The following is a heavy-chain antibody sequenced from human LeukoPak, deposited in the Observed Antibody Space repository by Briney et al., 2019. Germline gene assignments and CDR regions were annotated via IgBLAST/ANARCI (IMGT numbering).Heavy chain of an antibody. V-gene: IGHV3-23*01. CDR1: GFTFSSYG. CDR2: ISSSGGST. Sequence: GGSLRLSCAASGFTFSSYGMHWVRQAPGKGLEWVSGISSSGGSTYYADSVKGRFTISRDNPKNTLYLQMNSLRAEDTAVYYCAKDRSGYYPNFFDYWGQGALVTVSS. J-gene: IGHJ4*02. CDR3: AKDRSGYYPNFFDY. D-gene: IGHD3-3*01.